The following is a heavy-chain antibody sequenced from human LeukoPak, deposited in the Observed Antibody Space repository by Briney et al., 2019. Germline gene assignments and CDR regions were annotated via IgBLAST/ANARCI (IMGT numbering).Heavy chain of an antibody. Sequence: PGGFLRLSCAASGFTFDDYAMHWVRQAPGKGLEWVSLISWDGGSTYYADSVKGRFTISRDNSKISLYLQMNSLRAEDTALYYCAKDYRGKLLWFGEYGGYFDYWGQGTLVTVSS. D-gene: IGHD3-10*01. V-gene: IGHV3-43D*04. CDR3: AKDYRGKLLWFGEYGGYFDY. CDR1: GFTFDDYA. CDR2: ISWDGGST. J-gene: IGHJ4*02.